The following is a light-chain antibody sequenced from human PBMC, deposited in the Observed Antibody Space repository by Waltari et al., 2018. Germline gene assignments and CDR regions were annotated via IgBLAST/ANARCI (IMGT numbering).Light chain of an antibody. CDR1: RSVLDTSKNKNF. CDR2: GAS. Sequence: DIVMTQYPDSLAVSLGGRATINCKSSRSVLDTSKNKNFLAWYQLKPGQSPKLLIYGASTRESGVPDRFSASVSGTDFTLTISSLQAEDVAIYSCQQYYAAPYTFGQGTKVEIK. J-gene: IGKJ2*01. CDR3: QQYYAAPYT. V-gene: IGKV4-1*01.